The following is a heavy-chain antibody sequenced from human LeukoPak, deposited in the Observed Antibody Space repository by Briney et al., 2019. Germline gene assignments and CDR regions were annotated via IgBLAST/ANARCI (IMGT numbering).Heavy chain of an antibody. CDR2: ISYDGSNK. J-gene: IGHJ4*02. CDR1: GFTFSSCG. V-gene: IGHV3-30*18. D-gene: IGHD2-21*02. CDR3: AKDPLLLDRTTHYCGGDCYPDY. Sequence: PGGSLRLSCAASGFTFSSCGMHWVRQAPGKGLEWVAVISYDGSNKYYADSVKGRFTISRDNSKNTLYLQMNSLRAEDTAVYYCAKDPLLLDRTTHYCGGDCYPDYWGQGTLVTVSS.